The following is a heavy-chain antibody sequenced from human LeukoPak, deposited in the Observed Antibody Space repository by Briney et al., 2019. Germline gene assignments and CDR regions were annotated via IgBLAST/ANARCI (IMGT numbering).Heavy chain of an antibody. J-gene: IGHJ3*02. CDR1: GFTFSSYA. Sequence: PGGSLTLSCPASGFTFSSYAMRWVRPPQGNGLEWDSAISGNGGSTYYADAVKGRFTIARDNSKNTLYLQMNSLRAEDTAVYYCAKKDSSGYYGEFGAFDIWGQGTMVTVSS. V-gene: IGHV3-23*01. D-gene: IGHD3-22*01. CDR3: AKKDSSGYYGEFGAFDI. CDR2: ISGNGGST.